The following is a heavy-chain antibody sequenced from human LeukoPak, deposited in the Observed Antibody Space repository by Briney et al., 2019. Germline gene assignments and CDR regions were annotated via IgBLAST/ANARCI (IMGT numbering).Heavy chain of an antibody. CDR1: GFTFDDYA. Sequence: GGSLRLSCAASGFTFDDYAMHWVRQAPGKGLEWVSGISWNSGSIGYADSVKGRFTISRDNAKNSLYLQMNSLRAEDTALYYCAKVSSGYYSNWGQGTLVTVSS. CDR2: ISWNSGSI. D-gene: IGHD3-22*01. CDR3: AKVSSGYYSN. V-gene: IGHV3-9*01. J-gene: IGHJ4*02.